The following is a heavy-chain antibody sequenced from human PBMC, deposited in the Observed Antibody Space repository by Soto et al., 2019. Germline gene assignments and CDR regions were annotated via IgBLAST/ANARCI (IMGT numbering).Heavy chain of an antibody. V-gene: IGHV1-69*13. CDR3: AKDGAPSSVYYPYWFDP. J-gene: IGHJ5*02. D-gene: IGHD3-22*01. CDR2: IIPIFGTA. Sequence: ASVKVSCKASGGTFSSYAISWVRQAPGQGLEWMGEIIPIFGTANYAQKFQGRVTITADESTSTAYMELSSLRSEDTAVYYCAKDGAPSSVYYPYWFDPWARETLV. CDR1: GGTFSSYA.